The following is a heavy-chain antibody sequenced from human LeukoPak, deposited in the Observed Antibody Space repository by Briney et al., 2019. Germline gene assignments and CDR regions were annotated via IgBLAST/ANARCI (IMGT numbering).Heavy chain of an antibody. D-gene: IGHD2/OR15-2a*01. Sequence: PGRSLRLSCAASGYSFSSYGMQWVRQAPGKGLEWVAVIWYDGSKKYYADSVKGRFTISRDDSKNTLYLQMNSLRVEDTAVYFCARESMYTFTIWGQGTMVTVSS. J-gene: IGHJ3*02. CDR3: ARESMYTFTI. CDR2: IWYDGSKK. CDR1: GYSFSSYG. V-gene: IGHV3-33*01.